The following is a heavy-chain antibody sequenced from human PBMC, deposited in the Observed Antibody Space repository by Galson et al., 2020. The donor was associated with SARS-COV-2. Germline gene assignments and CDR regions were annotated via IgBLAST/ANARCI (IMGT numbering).Heavy chain of an antibody. J-gene: IGHJ2*01. D-gene: IGHD1-26*01. Sequence: GESLKISCTGSGYDFSGQWIAWVRRMPGKGLEWMGVIYPGDSDTKYSPSFQGQVTISADKSIRTAYLQWSSLKASGTAIYYCARALLYNGNCDVYFDLWGRGTLVTFSS. CDR3: ARALLYNGNCDVYFDL. CDR2: IYPGDSDT. V-gene: IGHV5-51*01. CDR1: GYDFSGQW.